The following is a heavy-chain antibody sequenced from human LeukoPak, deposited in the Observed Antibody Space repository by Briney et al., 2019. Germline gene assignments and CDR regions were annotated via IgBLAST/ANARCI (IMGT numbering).Heavy chain of an antibody. CDR3: ATDRGYSSSWYNLDY. J-gene: IGHJ4*02. Sequence: ASVTVSFTVSGYTLTELSMHWVRQAPGKGLERMGGFDPEDGETIYAQKFQGRVTMTEDTSTDTAYMELSSLRSEDTAVYYCATDRGYSSSWYNLDYWGQGTLVTVSS. CDR1: GYTLTELS. CDR2: FDPEDGET. V-gene: IGHV1-24*01. D-gene: IGHD6-13*01.